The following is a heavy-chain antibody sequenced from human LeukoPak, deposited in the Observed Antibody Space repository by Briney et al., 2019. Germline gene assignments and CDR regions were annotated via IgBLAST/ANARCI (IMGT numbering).Heavy chain of an antibody. CDR3: ARAEALSDNSGYYEDW. CDR2: INPNSGAT. Sequence: GASVKVSCKASGGTFSSYAISWVRQAPGQGLEWMGWINPNSGATDYAQKFQGRVTMTRDTSISTAYMELSRLRSDDTAVYYCARAEALSDNSGYYEDWWGQGTLVTVSS. J-gene: IGHJ4*02. D-gene: IGHD3-22*01. CDR1: GGTFSSYA. V-gene: IGHV1-2*02.